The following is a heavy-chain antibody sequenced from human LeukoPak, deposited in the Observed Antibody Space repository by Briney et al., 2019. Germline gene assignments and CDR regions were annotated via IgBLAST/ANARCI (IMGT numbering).Heavy chain of an antibody. Sequence: PGGSLRLSCAASGFTFSSYGMHRVRQAPGKGLEWVAVISYDGSNKYYADSVKGRFTISRDNSKNTMYLQMNSLRVEDTAVYYCAKGDTGYTSAWYVVDYWGQGTLVTVSS. CDR2: ISYDGSNK. J-gene: IGHJ4*02. CDR3: AKGDTGYTSAWYVVDY. D-gene: IGHD6-19*01. V-gene: IGHV3-30*18. CDR1: GFTFSSYG.